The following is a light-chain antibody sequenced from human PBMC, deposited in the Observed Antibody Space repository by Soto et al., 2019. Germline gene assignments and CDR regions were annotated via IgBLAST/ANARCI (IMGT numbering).Light chain of an antibody. CDR2: AAS. Sequence: DIQMTQSPSSLSASVGDRVTITCRASQSISKYVNWYQHKPGKAPTVLIHAASSLQSGVPSRFSGSGSGTDFFLTISSLQPEDFAVYYCQKSHSKPLNFGGGTKVDIK. CDR3: QKSHSKPLN. V-gene: IGKV1-39*01. CDR1: QSISKY. J-gene: IGKJ4*01.